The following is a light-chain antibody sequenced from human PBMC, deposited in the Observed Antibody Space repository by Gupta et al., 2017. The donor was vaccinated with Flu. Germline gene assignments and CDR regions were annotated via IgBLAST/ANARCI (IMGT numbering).Light chain of an antibody. CDR3: SSYTSSSSLVE. Sequence: QSALTQPASVSGSPGQSITIACTGTSGGSYKYVSWYQHHPGKAPKLMIYDVSKRPAGVSDRFSGSKFGNTASLTISGLQAEDEAEYYCSSYTSSSSLVEFGGGTRLTVL. V-gene: IGLV2-14*03. CDR1: SGGSYKY. J-gene: IGLJ2*01. CDR2: DVS.